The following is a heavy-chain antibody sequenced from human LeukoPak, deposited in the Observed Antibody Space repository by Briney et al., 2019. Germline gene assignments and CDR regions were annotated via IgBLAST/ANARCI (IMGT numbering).Heavy chain of an antibody. Sequence: SETLSLTCTVSGGSISSGDYYWSWIRQPPGKGLEWIGYIYYSGSTYYNPSLKSRVTISVDTSKNQFPLKLSSVTAADTAVYYCASSGWYQGWFDPWGQGTLVTVSS. CDR1: GGSISSGDYY. J-gene: IGHJ5*02. D-gene: IGHD6-19*01. CDR3: ASSGWYQGWFDP. V-gene: IGHV4-30-4*01. CDR2: IYYSGST.